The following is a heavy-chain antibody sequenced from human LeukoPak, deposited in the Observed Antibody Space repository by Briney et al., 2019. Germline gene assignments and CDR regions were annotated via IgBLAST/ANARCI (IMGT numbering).Heavy chain of an antibody. D-gene: IGHD3-9*01. CDR1: GGSISSSSYY. CDR3: ATGYYRWSFDY. J-gene: IGHJ4*02. Sequence: SETLSLTCTVSGGSISSSSYYWSWIRQPPGKGLEWIGYIYYSGSTNYNPSLKSRVTISVDTSKNQFSLKLSSVTAADTAVYYCATGYYRWSFDYWGQGTLVTVSS. V-gene: IGHV4-61*01. CDR2: IYYSGST.